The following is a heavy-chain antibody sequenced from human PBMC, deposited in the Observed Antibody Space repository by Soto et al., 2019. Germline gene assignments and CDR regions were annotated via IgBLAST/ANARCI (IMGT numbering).Heavy chain of an antibody. D-gene: IGHD3-22*01. J-gene: IGHJ3*02. CDR1: GGSFSGYY. CDR2: INHSGST. V-gene: IGHV4-34*01. CDR3: ACQLPDSREELDAFDI. Sequence: SETLSLTCAVYGGSFSGYYWSWIRQPPGKGLEWIGEINHSGSTNYNPSLKSRATISVDTSKNQFSLKLSSVTAADTAVYYCACQLPDSREELDAFDIWGQGXMVTVSS.